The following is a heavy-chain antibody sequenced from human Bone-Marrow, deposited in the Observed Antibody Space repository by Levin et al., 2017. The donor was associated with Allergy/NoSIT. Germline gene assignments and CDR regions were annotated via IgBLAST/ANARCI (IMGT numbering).Heavy chain of an antibody. J-gene: IGHJ6*03. D-gene: IGHD2-15*01. CDR2: ISSNGGST. CDR3: VKGPVGYCSGGSCYLVYYYYYMDV. CDR1: GFTFSSYA. Sequence: HPGGSLRLSCSASGFTFSSYAMHWVRQAPGKGLEYVSAISSNGGSTYYADSVKGRFTISRDNSKNTLYLQMSSLRAEDTAVYYCVKGPVGYCSGGSCYLVYYYYYMDVWGKGTTVTVSS. V-gene: IGHV3-64D*06.